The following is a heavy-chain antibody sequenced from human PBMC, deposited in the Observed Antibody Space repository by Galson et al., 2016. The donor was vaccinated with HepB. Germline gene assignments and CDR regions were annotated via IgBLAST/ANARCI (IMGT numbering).Heavy chain of an antibody. Sequence: SVKVSCKASGYTFASYGISWVRQAPGQGLEWMGWISAYNGNKNYAQKLQGRVTMTPDTSTSTAYMELRSLRSDDTAVYYCAREWLVAVFDYWGQGTLVTVSS. CDR1: GYTFASYG. D-gene: IGHD6-19*01. J-gene: IGHJ4*02. CDR3: AREWLVAVFDY. V-gene: IGHV1-18*01. CDR2: ISAYNGNK.